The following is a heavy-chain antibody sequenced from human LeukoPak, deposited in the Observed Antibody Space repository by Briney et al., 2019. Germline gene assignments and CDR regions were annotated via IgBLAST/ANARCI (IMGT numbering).Heavy chain of an antibody. D-gene: IGHD3-22*01. J-gene: IGHJ4*02. Sequence: SETLSLTCTVSGGSISSYYWSWIRQPAGKGLESIGHISTSGSTNYNPSLKSRVTMSVDTTKNQFSLKLSSVTAADTAVYYCARVRYSDSSVLTRKRSYYFDYWGQGTLVTVSS. V-gene: IGHV4-4*07. CDR2: ISTSGST. CDR1: GGSISSYY. CDR3: ARVRYSDSSVLTRKRSYYFDY.